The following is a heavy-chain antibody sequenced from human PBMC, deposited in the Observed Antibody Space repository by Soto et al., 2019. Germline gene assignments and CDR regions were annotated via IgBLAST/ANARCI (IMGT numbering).Heavy chain of an antibody. CDR2: VYSSDSHT. CDR3: ASPGVLSGPRAGFDY. J-gene: IGHJ4*02. CDR1: GYSINNYW. D-gene: IGHD2-8*01. V-gene: IGHV5-51*01. Sequence: PGESLKISCRVSGYSINNYWIGWVRQMPGKGLEWMWLVYSSDSHTIYSPAFHGQVTISVDQAISTAFLHWSSLQASDTAIYYCASPGVLSGPRAGFDYWGQGTLVTVSS.